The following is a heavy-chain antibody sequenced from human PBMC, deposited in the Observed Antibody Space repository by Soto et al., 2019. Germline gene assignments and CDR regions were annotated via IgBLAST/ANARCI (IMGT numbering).Heavy chain of an antibody. J-gene: IGHJ4*02. Sequence: QVQLVQSGAEVKKPGASVKVSCKASGYTFTAYAFNWVRQAPGQGLEWMGWISAYSGNTKYAQKFQGRVTMTIDTSTSTAYLEFRSLRSDDTAVYYCARDQTVLDYWGQGTLVTVSS. CDR1: GYTFTAYA. D-gene: IGHD1-1*01. CDR3: ARDQTVLDY. V-gene: IGHV1-18*01. CDR2: ISAYSGNT.